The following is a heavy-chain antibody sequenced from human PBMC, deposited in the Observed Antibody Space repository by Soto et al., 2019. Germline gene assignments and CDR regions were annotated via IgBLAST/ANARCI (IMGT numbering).Heavy chain of an antibody. CDR1: GLSLSTSGEA. V-gene: IGHV2-5*02. CDR2: IYWDDDK. J-gene: IGHJ5*02. D-gene: IGHD3-10*02. Sequence: QITLKESGPTLVKPTQTLTLTCTFSGLSLSTSGEAVGWIRQPPGKALEWLALIYWDDDKRYNPTLKTRLTIPKDTSKNPFVLKLTNMDPLDTATYYCSHYVSSSPAGWFDPWGQGILVTVSS. CDR3: SHYVSSSPAGWFDP.